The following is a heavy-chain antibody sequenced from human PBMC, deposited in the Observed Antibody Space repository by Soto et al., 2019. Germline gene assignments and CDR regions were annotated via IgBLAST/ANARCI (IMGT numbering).Heavy chain of an antibody. CDR1: GGSISSYY. Sequence: PSETLSLTCTVSGGSISSYYWIWIRQPPGKGLEWIGEINHSGSTNYNPSLKSRVTISVDTSKNQFSLKLSSVTAADTAVYYCARDLHYYGSGSYYNDYWGQGTLVTVSS. J-gene: IGHJ4*02. D-gene: IGHD3-10*01. CDR2: INHSGST. V-gene: IGHV4-34*01. CDR3: ARDLHYYGSGSYYNDY.